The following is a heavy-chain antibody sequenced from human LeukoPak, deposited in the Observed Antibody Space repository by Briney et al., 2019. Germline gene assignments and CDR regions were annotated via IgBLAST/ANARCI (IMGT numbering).Heavy chain of an antibody. CDR2: INGDGRNI. V-gene: IGHV3-74*01. D-gene: IGHD4-17*01. Sequence: GGSLRLSCVASGFTFSSYWMHWVRQDPRKGLVWVSRINGDGRNINYADSVRGRFTISRDNAKNTLYLQMNTLRAEDTAVYYCVSQAYGDSFDIWGQGTMVTVSS. CDR1: GFTFSSYW. CDR3: VSQAYGDSFDI. J-gene: IGHJ3*02.